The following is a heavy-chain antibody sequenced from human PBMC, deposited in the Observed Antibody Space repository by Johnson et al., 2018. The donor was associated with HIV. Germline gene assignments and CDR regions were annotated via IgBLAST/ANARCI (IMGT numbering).Heavy chain of an antibody. V-gene: IGHV3-13*01. CDR1: GFTFSSYD. CDR3: ARVHADAVTTWSEGAYDI. CDR2: IGTAGDT. D-gene: IGHD4-17*01. J-gene: IGHJ3*02. Sequence: VQLVESGGGVVQPGRSLRLSCAASGFTFSSYDMHWVRQATGKGLEWVSAIGTAGDTYYPGSVKGRFTISRDNTKNTLYFQMNSLRAGDTAVYYCARVHADAVTTWSEGAYDIWGQGTMVTVSS.